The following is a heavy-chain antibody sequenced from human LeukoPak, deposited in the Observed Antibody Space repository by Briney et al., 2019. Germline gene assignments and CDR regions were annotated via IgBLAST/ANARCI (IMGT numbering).Heavy chain of an antibody. J-gene: IGHJ5*02. D-gene: IGHD1-26*01. CDR3: ARHEYSGSYYGLSWFDP. Sequence: PSETLSLTCTVSGGSISSSGYYWGWIRQPPGKRLEWIASIYYSGSTYYNPSLKSRVTISVDTSKNQLYLKLSSLTAADPAEYYCARHEYSGSYYGLSWFDPWGQGTLVTVSS. V-gene: IGHV4-39*01. CDR1: GGSISSSGYY. CDR2: IYYSGST.